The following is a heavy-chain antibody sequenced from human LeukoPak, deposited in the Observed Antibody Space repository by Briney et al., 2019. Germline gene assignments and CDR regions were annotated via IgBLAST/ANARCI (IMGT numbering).Heavy chain of an antibody. D-gene: IGHD6-13*01. Sequence: ASVKVSCKASGYTFTGYYMHWVRQAPGQGLEWMGWINPNSGGTNCAQKFQGRVTMTRDTSISTAYMELSRLRSDDTAVYYCERGRLAAAVYWFDPWGQGTLVTVSS. CDR1: GYTFTGYY. V-gene: IGHV1-2*02. CDR3: ERGRLAAAVYWFDP. CDR2: INPNSGGT. J-gene: IGHJ5*02.